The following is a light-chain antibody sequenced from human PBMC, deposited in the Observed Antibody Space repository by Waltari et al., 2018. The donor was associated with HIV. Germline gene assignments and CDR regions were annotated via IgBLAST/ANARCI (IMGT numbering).Light chain of an antibody. CDR1: QSVSSN. V-gene: IGKV3-15*01. CDR3: QQYNNWPPWT. J-gene: IGKJ1*01. CDR2: GAS. Sequence: EIVMTQSPAPLSVSPGETATLSCRASQSVSSNLAWYQQKPGQAPRLLIYGASTRATGIPARFSGSGSWTEFTLTITSLQSEDFAIYYCQQYNNWPPWTFGQGTKVEIK.